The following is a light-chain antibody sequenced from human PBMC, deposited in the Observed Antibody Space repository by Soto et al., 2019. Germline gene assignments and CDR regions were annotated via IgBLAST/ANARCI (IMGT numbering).Light chain of an antibody. CDR3: SSFTRSNTWL. V-gene: IGLV2-14*01. J-gene: IGLJ3*02. CDR1: SSDVGTYNY. CDR2: EVH. Sequence: QSALTQPASVSGSPGQSITISCTGTSSDVGTYNYVSWYQQHPGKAPKLMIYEVHNRPSGVSDRFSGSKSGNTASLTISGLQAEDEADYSCSSFTRSNTWLFGGGTQLTVL.